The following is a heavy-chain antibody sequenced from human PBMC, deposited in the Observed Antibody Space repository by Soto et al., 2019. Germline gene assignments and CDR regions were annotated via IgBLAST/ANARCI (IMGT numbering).Heavy chain of an antibody. CDR1: GYTLTELS. D-gene: IGHD4-17*01. Sequence: QVQLVQSGAEVKKPGASVKVSCKVSGYTLTELSMHWVRQAPGKGLEWMGGFDPEDGETIYAQKFQGRVTMTEDTSTDTAYMELSSLRSEDTAVYYRATFTVTTPPPINWFDPWGQGTLVTVSS. V-gene: IGHV1-24*01. J-gene: IGHJ5*02. CDR3: ATFTVTTPPPINWFDP. CDR2: FDPEDGET.